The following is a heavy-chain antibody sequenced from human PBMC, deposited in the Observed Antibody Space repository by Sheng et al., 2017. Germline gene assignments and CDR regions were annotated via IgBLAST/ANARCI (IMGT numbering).Heavy chain of an antibody. Sequence: EQLVESGGGLVKPGGSLRLSCAASNFVFSAYTMNWFRQAPGKGLEWVSSISSSSSYIYYADSVKGRFTISRDNAKNSLYLQMNSLRAEDTAVYYCASVFGSGSYHYYYYGMDVWGQGTTVTVSS. CDR3: ASVFGSGSYHYYYYGMDV. CDR2: ISSSSSYI. J-gene: IGHJ6*02. D-gene: IGHD3-10*01. CDR1: NFVFSAYT. V-gene: IGHV3-21*01.